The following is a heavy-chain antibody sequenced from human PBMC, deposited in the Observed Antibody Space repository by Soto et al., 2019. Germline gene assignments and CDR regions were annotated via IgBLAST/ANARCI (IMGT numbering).Heavy chain of an antibody. Sequence: QITLKESGPTLVKPTQTLTLTCTFSGFSLSTSGVGVGWIRQPPGKALEWLALIYWDDDKRYSPSLKSRLTTTKDTTKNQVVLTMTNMDPVDTATYYCAHYGSGSYYNLFDPWGQGTLVTVSS. CDR1: GFSLSTSGVG. CDR2: IYWDDDK. D-gene: IGHD3-10*01. J-gene: IGHJ5*02. CDR3: AHYGSGSYYNLFDP. V-gene: IGHV2-5*02.